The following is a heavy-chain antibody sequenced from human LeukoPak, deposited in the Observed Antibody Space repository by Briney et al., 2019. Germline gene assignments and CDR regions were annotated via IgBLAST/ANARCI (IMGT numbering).Heavy chain of an antibody. CDR2: ISSSSSTI. D-gene: IGHD3-22*01. CDR1: GGSISNTN. V-gene: IGHV3-48*04. Sequence: ETLSLTCAVSGGSISNTNWGSWVRQPPGEGVEGVSYISSSSSTIYYAASVKGRFTISRDNAKNSLYLQMNSLRADDTAVYYCARDTYYYDSSGYPSPYYGMDVWGQGTTVTVSS. J-gene: IGHJ6*02. CDR3: ARDTYYYDSSGYPSPYYGMDV.